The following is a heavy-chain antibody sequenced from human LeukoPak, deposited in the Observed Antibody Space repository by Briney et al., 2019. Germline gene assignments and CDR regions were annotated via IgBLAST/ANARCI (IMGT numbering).Heavy chain of an antibody. V-gene: IGHV4-61*08. D-gene: IGHD3-22*01. Sequence: SETLSLTCTVSGGSVDTIDYYWSWIRQPPGKGLEWIGYMYHTGSSIYSPSLKSRLTISVDTSKNQFSLNLSSMTAADTAVYYCAKAALYDSSELIDWYFDLWGRGTLVTVSS. J-gene: IGHJ2*01. CDR1: GGSVDTIDYY. CDR3: AKAALYDSSELIDWYFDL. CDR2: MYHTGSS.